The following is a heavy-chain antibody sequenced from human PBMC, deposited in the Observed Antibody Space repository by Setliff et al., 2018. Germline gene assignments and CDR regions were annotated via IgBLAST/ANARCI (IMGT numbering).Heavy chain of an antibody. CDR1: GYSISSGYY. CDR2: IYHSGST. J-gene: IGHJ6*01. Sequence: SETLSLTCAVSGYSISSGYYWGWIRQPPGKGLEWIGSIYHSGSTYYNPSLKSRVTISIDKSKNQFSLKLSSVTAADTAVYYCARLLAGTGGFFYYGVDVWGKGPRSPSPQ. CDR3: ARLLAGTGGFFYYGVDV. D-gene: IGHD6-19*01. V-gene: IGHV4-38-2*01.